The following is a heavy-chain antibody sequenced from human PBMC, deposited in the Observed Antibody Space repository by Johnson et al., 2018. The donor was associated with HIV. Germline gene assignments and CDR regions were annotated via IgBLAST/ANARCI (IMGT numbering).Heavy chain of an antibody. CDR1: GFPFIDYY. J-gene: IGHJ3*02. V-gene: IGHV3-11*01. D-gene: IGHD2-21*02. CDR2: ISSSGITI. Sequence: HVQLVESGGGLVNPGRSLRLSCAASGFPFIDYYMSWIRQAPGQGLEWVSYISSSGITIYYAEAVKGRFTISRDNPKNSLYLQMNSLRAEYTDVYYCAKDRMSDCCYNGDAVDSWGQGTMVTVSS. CDR3: AKDRMSDCCYNGDAVDS.